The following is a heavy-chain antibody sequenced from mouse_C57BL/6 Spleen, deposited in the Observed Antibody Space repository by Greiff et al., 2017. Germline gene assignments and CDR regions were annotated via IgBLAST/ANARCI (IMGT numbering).Heavy chain of an antibody. D-gene: IGHD1-1*01. J-gene: IGHJ4*01. CDR3: ARWSITTVRDARDY. CDR2: INPNNGGT. CDR1: GYTFTDYN. Sequence: VQLQQSGPELVKPGASVKMSCKASGYTFTDYNMHWVKQSHGKSLEWIGYINPNNGGTSYNQKFKGKATLTVNKSSSTAYMELRSLTSEDSAVYYCARWSITTVRDARDYWGQGTSVTVSS. V-gene: IGHV1-22*01.